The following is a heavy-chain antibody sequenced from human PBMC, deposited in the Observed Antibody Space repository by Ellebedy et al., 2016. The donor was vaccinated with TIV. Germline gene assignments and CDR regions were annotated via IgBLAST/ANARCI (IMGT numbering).Heavy chain of an antibody. CDR1: GFTVSTNY. CDR2: IYAGGST. J-gene: IGHJ2*01. D-gene: IGHD1-14*01. CDR3: VRDRITGVGMWYFDL. Sequence: GGSLRLSCAASGFTVSTNYMTWVRQAPGKGLEWVSVIYAGGSTYYADSVKGRLTISRDNSKNTLYLQMNSLRVEDTAIYYCVRDRITGVGMWYFDLWGRGTLVTVSS. V-gene: IGHV3-53*01.